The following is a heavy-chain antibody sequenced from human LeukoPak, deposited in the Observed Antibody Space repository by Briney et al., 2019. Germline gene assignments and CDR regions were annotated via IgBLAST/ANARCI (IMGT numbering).Heavy chain of an antibody. CDR1: GFTFSSYG. CDR3: ARVPLIYGKGSYFDY. Sequence: GGSLRLSCAASGFTFSSYGMHWVRQAPGKGLEWVAVIWYDGSNKYYADSAKGRFTISRDNSKNTLYLQMNSLRAEDTAVYYCARVPLIYGKGSYFDYWGQGTLVTVSS. V-gene: IGHV3-33*01. CDR2: IWYDGSNK. J-gene: IGHJ4*02. D-gene: IGHD4-17*01.